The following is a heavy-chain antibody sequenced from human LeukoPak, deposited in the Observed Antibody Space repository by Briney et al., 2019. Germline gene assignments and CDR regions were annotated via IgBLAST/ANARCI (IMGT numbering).Heavy chain of an antibody. J-gene: IGHJ6*02. CDR1: GYTFTGYY. Sequence: AASVKVSCKTSGYTFTGYYMHWVRQAPGQGLEWMGIINPSGGSTSYAQKFQGRVTMTRDTSTSTVYMELSSLRSEDTAVYYCARGGPRGGYYMDVWGQGTTVTVSS. CDR2: INPSGGST. V-gene: IGHV1-46*01. D-gene: IGHD2-21*02. CDR3: ARGGPRGGYYMDV.